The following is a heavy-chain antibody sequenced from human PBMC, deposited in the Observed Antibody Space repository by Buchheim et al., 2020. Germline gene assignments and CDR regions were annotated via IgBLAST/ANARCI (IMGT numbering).Heavy chain of an antibody. V-gene: IGHV1-8*01. CDR1: GYTFTSYD. J-gene: IGHJ6*02. CDR3: ARASFMALGSSWTYYYGMDV. D-gene: IGHD6-13*01. CDR2: MNPNSGNT. Sequence: QVQLVQSGAEVKKPGASVKVSCKASGYTFTSYDINWVRQATGQGLEWMGWMNPNSGNTGYAQKFQGRVTMTRNPSISTANMELSSLRSEDTAVYYCARASFMALGSSWTYYYGMDVWGQGTT.